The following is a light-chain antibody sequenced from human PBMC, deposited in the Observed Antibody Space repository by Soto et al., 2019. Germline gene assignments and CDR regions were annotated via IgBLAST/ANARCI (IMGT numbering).Light chain of an antibody. CDR1: QTVSRNF. J-gene: IGKJ5*01. V-gene: IGKV3D-20*01. CDR2: DVS. CDR3: QQYVTSPT. Sequence: EIVLTQSPATLYLSPGERATLSCGASQTVSRNFLAWYQQKPGLAPRLLIYDVSNRAAGIPDRFSGSGSGTDFTLTISRLEPEDFAVYYCQQYVTSPTFGQGTRLEIQ.